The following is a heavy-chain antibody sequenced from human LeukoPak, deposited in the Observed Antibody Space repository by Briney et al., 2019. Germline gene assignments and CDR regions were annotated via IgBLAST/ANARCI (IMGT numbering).Heavy chain of an antibody. Sequence: SQTLSLTCTVSGGSISSGGYYWSWIRQHPGKGLEWIGEINHSGSTNYNPSLKSRVTISVDTSKNQFSLKLSSVTAADTAVYYCARGTYLGATTPYGMDVWGQGTTVTVSS. CDR1: GGSISSGGYY. D-gene: IGHD1-26*01. CDR3: ARGTYLGATTPYGMDV. V-gene: IGHV4-31*03. J-gene: IGHJ6*02. CDR2: INHSGST.